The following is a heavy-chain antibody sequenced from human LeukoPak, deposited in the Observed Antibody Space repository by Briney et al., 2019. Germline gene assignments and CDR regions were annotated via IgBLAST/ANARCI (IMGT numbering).Heavy chain of an antibody. V-gene: IGHV4-59*01. Sequence: SETLSLTCTVSGGSISSYYWCWIRQPPGKGLEWIGYIYYSGSTNYNPSLKSRVTISVDTSKNQFSLKLSSVTAADTAVYYCARGGGYCSSTSCHDAFDIWGQGTMVTVSS. D-gene: IGHD2-2*01. CDR2: IYYSGST. J-gene: IGHJ3*02. CDR3: ARGGGYCSSTSCHDAFDI. CDR1: GGSISSYY.